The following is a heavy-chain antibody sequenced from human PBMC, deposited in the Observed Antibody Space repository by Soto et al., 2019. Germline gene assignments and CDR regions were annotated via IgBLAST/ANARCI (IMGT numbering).Heavy chain of an antibody. V-gene: IGHV1-46*01. Sequence: GDSVKVSCKAPGDTFTSYYLNWVRQAPGQGLEWMGVINPHGGSTKYAQKFQGRITMTRDTSRSTVYMELSSLRSDDTAIYYCARSSGGNFGIIIEGSNWFDPWGQGTLVTVS. D-gene: IGHD3-3*01. J-gene: IGHJ5*02. CDR2: INPHGGST. CDR3: ARSSGGNFGIIIEGSNWFDP. CDR1: GDTFTSYY.